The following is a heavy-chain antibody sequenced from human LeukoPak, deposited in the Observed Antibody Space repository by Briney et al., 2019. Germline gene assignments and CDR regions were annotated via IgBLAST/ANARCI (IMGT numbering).Heavy chain of an antibody. Sequence: SETLSLTCTVSGGSISSSSYYWGWIRQPPGKGLEWIGSIYYSGSTYYNPSLKSRVTISVDTSKNQFSLKLSSVTAADTAVYYCARQALYDFWSGYYGRPFDYWGQGTLVTVSS. V-gene: IGHV4-39*01. D-gene: IGHD3-3*01. CDR3: ARQALYDFWSGYYGRPFDY. CDR1: GGSISSSSYY. J-gene: IGHJ4*02. CDR2: IYYSGST.